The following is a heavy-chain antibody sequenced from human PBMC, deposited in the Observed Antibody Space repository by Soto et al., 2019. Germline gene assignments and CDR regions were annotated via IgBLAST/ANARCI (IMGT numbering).Heavy chain of an antibody. CDR3: ARGTAYCGGDCYWG. CDR1: GGTFSSDA. CDR2: IIPIFGTA. D-gene: IGHD2-21*02. Sequence: SVKVSCKASGGTFSSDAISCVRQAPGQGLEWMGGIIPIFGTANYAQKFQGRVTITADESTSTAYMELSSLRSEDTAVYYCARGTAYCGGDCYWGWGQGTLVTVSS. V-gene: IGHV1-69*13. J-gene: IGHJ4*02.